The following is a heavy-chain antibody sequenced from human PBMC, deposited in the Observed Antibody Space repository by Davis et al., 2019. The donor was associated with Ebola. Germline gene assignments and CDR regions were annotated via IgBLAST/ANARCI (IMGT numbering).Heavy chain of an antibody. J-gene: IGHJ4*02. CDR1: GFTFTTYW. CDR3: VRGWFGEVWGFYYDY. CDR2: INQDGSAD. V-gene: IGHV3-7*04. Sequence: PGGSLRLSCDASGFTFTTYWMSWVRQAPGKGLEWVANINQDGSADFYGDSVKGRFTISRDNAKNSLFLQMNSLRTEDTAFYYCVRGWFGEVWGFYYDYWGRGTLVTVSS. D-gene: IGHD3-10*01.